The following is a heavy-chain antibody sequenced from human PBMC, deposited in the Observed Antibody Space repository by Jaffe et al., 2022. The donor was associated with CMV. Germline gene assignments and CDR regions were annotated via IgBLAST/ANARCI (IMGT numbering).Heavy chain of an antibody. CDR3: ARGYCSSTSCYRGDYYYYMDV. CDR1: GYTFTGYY. J-gene: IGHJ6*03. Sequence: QVQLVQSGAEVKKPGASVKVSCKASGYTFTGYYMHWVRQAPGQGLEWMGWINPNSGGTNYAQKFQGWVTMTRDTSISTAYMELSRLRSDDTAVYYCARGYCSSTSCYRGDYYYYMDVWGKGTTVTVSS. D-gene: IGHD2-2*02. CDR2: INPNSGGT. V-gene: IGHV1-2*04.